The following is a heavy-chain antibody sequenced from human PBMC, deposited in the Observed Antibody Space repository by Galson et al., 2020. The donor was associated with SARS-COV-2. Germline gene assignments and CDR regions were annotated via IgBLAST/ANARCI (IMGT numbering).Heavy chain of an antibody. CDR2: MSWSGDII. J-gene: IGHJ6*02. CDR3: TRDSVMDWSRTSCEEPDYSGYGMDA. V-gene: IGHV3-9*01. D-gene: IGHD2-2*01. Sequence: GGSLRLSCAVSGFSFDYYAMHWVRQAPGKGLEWVSGMSWSGDIIGYADSVRGRFTISRDDAKTSVFLQMSSLRPEDTALYYCTRDSVMDWSRTSCEEPDYSGYGMDAWGQGTTVIVSS. CDR1: GFSFDYYA.